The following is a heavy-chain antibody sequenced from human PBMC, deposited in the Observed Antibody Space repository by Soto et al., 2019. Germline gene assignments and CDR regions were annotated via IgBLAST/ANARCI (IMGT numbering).Heavy chain of an antibody. CDR3: ARVGESYGDYHGYYYYYGMDV. Sequence: GASVKVSCKASGGTFSSYAISWVRQAPGQGLEWMGGIIPIFGTANYAQKFQGRVTITADESTSTAYMELSSLRSEDTAVYYCARVGESYGDYHGYYYYYGMDVWGQGTTVTVSS. CDR1: GGTFSSYA. CDR2: IIPIFGTA. D-gene: IGHD4-17*01. V-gene: IGHV1-69*13. J-gene: IGHJ6*02.